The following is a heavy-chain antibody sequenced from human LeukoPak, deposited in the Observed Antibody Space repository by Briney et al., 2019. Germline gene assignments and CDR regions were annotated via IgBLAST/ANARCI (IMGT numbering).Heavy chain of an antibody. J-gene: IGHJ5*01. CDR1: GFIFSDYY. V-gene: IGHV3-11*01. CDR3: AKNGYNSGWYDS. D-gene: IGHD6-25*01. CDR2: ISSGGSTI. Sequence: GGSLRLSCAASGFIFSDYYMSWIRQAPGKGLEWLSFISSGGSTIYYADSVKGRFTISRDNAQNSLYLQMNSLRAEDTALYYCAKNGYNSGWYDSWGQGTLVIVSS.